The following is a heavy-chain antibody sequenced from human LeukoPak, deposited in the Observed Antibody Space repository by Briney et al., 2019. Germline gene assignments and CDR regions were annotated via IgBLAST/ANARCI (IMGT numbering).Heavy chain of an antibody. J-gene: IGHJ4*02. Sequence: PETLSLTCTVSGGSISNNYWSWIRPPAGKGREWIGYIYYTGTTNYNPSLKSRVLMSVDTPNNHVSLSLSALTDADTAVYYCAKHTSYGGNSAFCDWGRGILVTVSS. CDR2: IYYTGTT. V-gene: IGHV4-59*08. CDR1: GGSISNNY. D-gene: IGHD3-10*01. CDR3: AKHTSYGGNSAFCD.